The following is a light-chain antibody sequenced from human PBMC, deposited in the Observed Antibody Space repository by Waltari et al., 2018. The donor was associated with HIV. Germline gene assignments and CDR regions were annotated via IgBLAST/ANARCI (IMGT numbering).Light chain of an antibody. J-gene: IGLJ3*02. V-gene: IGLV1-36*01. CDR1: HSTIGNNS. CDR3: ASWDDRLNGWV. Sequence: QSVLTQPPSLSEAPRQRVTISCSGRHSTIGNNSVNWYQQLPGKAPKLLIYYNDLLPSGVSDRFSGSRSGTSASLAISGLQSEDEAHYYCASWDDRLNGWVFGGGTQLTVL. CDR2: YND.